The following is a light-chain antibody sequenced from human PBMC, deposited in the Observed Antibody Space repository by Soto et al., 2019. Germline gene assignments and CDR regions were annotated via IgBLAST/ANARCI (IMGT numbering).Light chain of an antibody. J-gene: IGLJ2*01. CDR1: SGHSDYG. Sequence: QAVVTQSPSASASLGASVKLTCSPSSGHSDYGIAWHQQQPDKGPRYLMKLNRDGSHNKGDGIPDRFSGSSSGAERYLTISSFQSDDETDYYCQTWDTVVVFGGGTKLTVL. CDR3: QTWDTVVV. V-gene: IGLV4-69*01. CDR2: LNRDGSH.